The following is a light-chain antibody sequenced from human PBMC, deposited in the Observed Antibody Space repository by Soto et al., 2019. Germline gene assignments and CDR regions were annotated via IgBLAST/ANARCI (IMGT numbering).Light chain of an antibody. Sequence: EVVMRQSPATLSVSPGEGATLSCRASQGIGDTLAWYQHKPGQTPRLLIYGASNRATGIPDRFSGSGSGTDFTLTISRLEPEDFAVYYCQQYGSSPPWTFGQGTKVDIK. CDR3: QQYGSSPPWT. CDR1: QGIGDT. CDR2: GAS. J-gene: IGKJ1*01. V-gene: IGKV3-20*01.